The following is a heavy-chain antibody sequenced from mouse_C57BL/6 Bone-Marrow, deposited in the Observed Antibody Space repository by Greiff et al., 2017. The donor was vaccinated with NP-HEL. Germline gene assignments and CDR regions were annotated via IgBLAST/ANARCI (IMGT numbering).Heavy chain of an antibody. J-gene: IGHJ4*01. D-gene: IGHD1-1*02. CDR2: ISSGGDYI. Sequence: EVQRVESGEGLVKPGGSLKLSCAASGFTFSSYAMSWVRQTPEKRLEWVAYISSGGDYIYYADTVKGRFTISRDNARNTLYLQMSSLKSEDTAMYYCTRGGVVYPYAMDYWGQGTSVTVSS. CDR1: GFTFSSYA. CDR3: TRGGVVYPYAMDY. V-gene: IGHV5-9-1*02.